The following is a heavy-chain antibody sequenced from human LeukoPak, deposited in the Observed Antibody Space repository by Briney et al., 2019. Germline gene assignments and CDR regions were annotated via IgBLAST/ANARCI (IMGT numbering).Heavy chain of an antibody. CDR2: ITGRGGDT. V-gene: IGHV3-23*01. CDR3: AKDRGDSGYDPFDY. CDR1: GCTVSSYA. J-gene: IGHJ4*02. Sequence: GGSLRLSCAASGCTVSSYAMTWVRQAPGKGLNWVSGITGRGGDTYYADSVKGRFTISRDNSKNTLYLQMNSLRAEDTTLYYCAKDRGDSGYDPFDYWGQGTLVTVSS. D-gene: IGHD5-12*01.